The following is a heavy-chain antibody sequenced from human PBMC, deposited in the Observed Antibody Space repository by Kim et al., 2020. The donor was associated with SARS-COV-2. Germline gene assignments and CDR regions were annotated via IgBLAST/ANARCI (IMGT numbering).Heavy chain of an antibody. CDR1: GYSFTDYF. J-gene: IGHJ5*02. V-gene: IGHV1-2*06. CDR3: ARGVAVAGTWFYP. D-gene: IGHD6-19*01. CDR2: ISPNSGGT. Sequence: ASVKVSCKASGYSFTDYFIYWVRQVPGQGIKWMGRISPNSGGTNYAQKFQGRLTMTWDTSISTVYMDLKNLKSDDSAVYYCARGVAVAGTWFYPWGQGTLVTVSS.